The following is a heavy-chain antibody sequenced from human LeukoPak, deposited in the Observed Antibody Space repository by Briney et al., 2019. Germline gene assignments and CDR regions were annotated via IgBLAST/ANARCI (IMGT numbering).Heavy chain of an antibody. J-gene: IGHJ4*02. V-gene: IGHV4-34*01. CDR3: ARGGRSSYRGGTFDY. CDR2: INHSGST. CDR1: GGSFSGYY. Sequence: SETLSLTCAVYGGSFSGYYWSWIRQPPGKGLEWIGEINHSGSTNYNPSLKSRVTISVDTSKNQFSLKLSSVTAADTAVYYCARGGRSSYRGGTFDYWGQGTLVTVSS. D-gene: IGHD5-12*01.